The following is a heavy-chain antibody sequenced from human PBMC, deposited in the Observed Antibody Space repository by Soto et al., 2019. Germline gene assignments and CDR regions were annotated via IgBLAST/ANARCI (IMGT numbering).Heavy chain of an antibody. Sequence: QLQLQESGSGLVKPSQTLSLTCAVSGASISGSGYSWSWIRQTPGKGLEWIGYIYHSGNNYYNPSLKRRVTISVDTSKNQFSLNLTSVTAAGTAVYYCGGGCSSSARCSPKDAVDVWGQGTTVTVSS. J-gene: IGHJ6*02. CDR2: IYHSGNN. V-gene: IGHV4-30-2*01. D-gene: IGHD2-2*01. CDR3: GGGCSSSARCSPKDAVDV. CDR1: GASISGSGYS.